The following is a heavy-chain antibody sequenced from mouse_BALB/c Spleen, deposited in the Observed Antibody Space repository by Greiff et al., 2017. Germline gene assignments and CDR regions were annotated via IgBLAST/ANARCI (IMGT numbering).Heavy chain of an antibody. CDR1: GFTFSSYA. Sequence: EVHLVESGGGLVQPGGSRKLSCAASGFTFSSYAMSWVRQSPEKRLAWVAEISSGGSYTYYPDTETGRFTISRDNAKNTLYLEMSSLRSEDTAMYYCARGYYGRPRPYAMDYWGQGTSVTVSA. D-gene: IGHD1-1*01. J-gene: IGHJ4*01. CDR2: ISSGGSYT. CDR3: ARGYYGRPRPYAMDY. V-gene: IGHV5-9-4*01.